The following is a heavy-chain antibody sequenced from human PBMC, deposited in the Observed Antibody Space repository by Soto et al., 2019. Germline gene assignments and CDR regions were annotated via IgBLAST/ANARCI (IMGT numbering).Heavy chain of an antibody. Sequence: QLQPWGAGLLKPSETLSLTCAVYGGSLSGYYWSWIRQPPGTGLEWIGEINHSGSTNYNPSLKRRVTISVDTSKNQFSLKLSSVTAADTAVYYCARGKSIVVVPAAIKGRWFDPWGQGTLVTVSS. V-gene: IGHV4-34*01. CDR3: ARGKSIVVVPAAIKGRWFDP. CDR2: INHSGST. J-gene: IGHJ5*02. CDR1: GGSLSGYY. D-gene: IGHD2-2*02.